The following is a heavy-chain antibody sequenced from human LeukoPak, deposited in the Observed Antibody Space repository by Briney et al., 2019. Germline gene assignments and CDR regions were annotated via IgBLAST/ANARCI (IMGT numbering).Heavy chain of an antibody. CDR2: IYTSGST. CDR1: GGSISGDSHY. CDR3: ARAPYYDFWSGYHFDY. D-gene: IGHD3-3*01. V-gene: IGHV4-61*02. Sequence: PSQTLSLTCTVSGGSISGDSHYWTWIRQPAGKGLEWIGRIYTSGSTNYNPSLKSRVTISVDTSKNQFSLKLSSVTAADTAVYYCARAPYYDFWSGYHFDYWGQGTLVTVSS. J-gene: IGHJ4*02.